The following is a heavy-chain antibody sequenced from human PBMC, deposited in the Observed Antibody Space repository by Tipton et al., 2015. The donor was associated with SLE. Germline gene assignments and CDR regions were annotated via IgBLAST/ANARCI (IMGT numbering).Heavy chain of an antibody. CDR3: ARGLYDSSGFDYWYFDL. CDR1: GGSFSGYY. V-gene: IGHV4-4*09. CDR2: IYTSGST. Sequence: TLSLTCAVYGGSFSGYYWSWIRQPPGKGLEWIGYIYTSGSTNYNPSLKSRVTISVDTSKNQFSLKLSSVTAADTAVYYCARGLYDSSGFDYWYFDLWGRGTLVTVSS. J-gene: IGHJ2*01. D-gene: IGHD3-22*01.